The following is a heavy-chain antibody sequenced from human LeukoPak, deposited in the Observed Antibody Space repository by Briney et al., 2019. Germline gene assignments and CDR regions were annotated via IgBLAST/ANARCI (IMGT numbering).Heavy chain of an antibody. Sequence: GSLRLSCAASGFTFSSYWMHWVRQAPGKGLVWVSRINSDGSSTSYADSVKGRFTISRDNAKNTLYLQMNSLRAEDTAVYYCTRVGYIDEGIDYWGQGTLVTVSS. V-gene: IGHV3-74*01. CDR1: GFTFSSYW. CDR2: INSDGSST. CDR3: TRVGYIDEGIDY. J-gene: IGHJ4*02. D-gene: IGHD5-24*01.